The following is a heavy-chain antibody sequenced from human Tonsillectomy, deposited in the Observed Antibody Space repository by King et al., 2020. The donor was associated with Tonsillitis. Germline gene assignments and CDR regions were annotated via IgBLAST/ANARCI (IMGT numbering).Heavy chain of an antibody. J-gene: IGHJ4*02. D-gene: IGHD3-9*01. CDR2: IYYRGST. Sequence: QLQESGPGLVKPSETLSLTCTVSGGSISSYYWSWIRQPPGKGLVWVGYIYYRGSTNYNPSLTSRVTISVDTSKNQFSLKLSSVSAADTAVYYCARDGYDILTGYRRIDYWGQGTLVTVSS. CDR1: GGSISSYY. CDR3: ARDGYDILTGYRRIDY. V-gene: IGHV4-59*01.